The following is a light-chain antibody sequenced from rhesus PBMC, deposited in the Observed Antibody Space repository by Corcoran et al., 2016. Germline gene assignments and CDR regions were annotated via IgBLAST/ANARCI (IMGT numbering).Light chain of an antibody. CDR1: ENVNNY. J-gene: IGKJ1*01. CDR2: AAS. CDR3: QHRYGTPLT. Sequence: DIQMTQSPSSLSASVGDRVTITCRESENVNNYLHWYQQKPGKAPKLLIYAASTLQIGVPSRISGSGSGTDYTFTIRSVQPEGGATYYCQHRYGTPLTFGQVTKVEIK. V-gene: IGKV1-74*01.